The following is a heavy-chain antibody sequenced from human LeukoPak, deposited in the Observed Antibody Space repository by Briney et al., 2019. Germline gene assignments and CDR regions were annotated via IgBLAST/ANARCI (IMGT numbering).Heavy chain of an antibody. J-gene: IGHJ4*02. CDR3: AVTGIAAAEFDY. V-gene: IGHV4-61*01. D-gene: IGHD6-13*01. Sequence: SETLSLTCTVSGGSISSSSYYWSWIRQPPGKGLEWIGYIYYSGSTNYNPSLKSRVTISVDTSKNQFSLKLSSVTAADTAVYYCAVTGIAAAEFDYWGQGTLVTVSS. CDR1: GGSISSSSYY. CDR2: IYYSGST.